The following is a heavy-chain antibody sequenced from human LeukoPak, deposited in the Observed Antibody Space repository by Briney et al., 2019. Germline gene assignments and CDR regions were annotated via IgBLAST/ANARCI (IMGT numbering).Heavy chain of an antibody. CDR2: VYYSGST. D-gene: IGHD3-16*01. Sequence: TSETLSLTCTVSGDSISSYYWAWIRQPPGKGLEWIGYVYYSGSTQYNPSLQSRVTISVGTSKKQFSLRLSSVTAADTAVYFCARSGYAFGADAFDIWGQGTMVTVSS. CDR3: ARSGYAFGADAFDI. V-gene: IGHV4-59*08. CDR1: GDSISSYY. J-gene: IGHJ3*02.